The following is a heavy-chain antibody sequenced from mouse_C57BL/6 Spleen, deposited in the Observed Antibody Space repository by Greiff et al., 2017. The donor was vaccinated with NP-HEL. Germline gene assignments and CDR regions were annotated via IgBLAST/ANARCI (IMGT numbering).Heavy chain of an antibody. CDR3: ARDQGHYYGSHYYAMDY. J-gene: IGHJ4*01. Sequence: EVQLVESEGGLVQPGSSMKLSCTASGFTFSDYYMAWVRQVPEKGLEWVANINYDGSSTYYLDSLKSRFIISRDNAKNILYLQMSSLKSEDTATYYCARDQGHYYGSHYYAMDYWGQGTSVTVSS. V-gene: IGHV5-16*01. D-gene: IGHD1-1*01. CDR2: INYDGSST. CDR1: GFTFSDYY.